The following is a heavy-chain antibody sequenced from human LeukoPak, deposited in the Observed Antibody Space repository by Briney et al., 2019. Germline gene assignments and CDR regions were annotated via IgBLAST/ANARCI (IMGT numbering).Heavy chain of an antibody. V-gene: IGHV1-2*02. Sequence: ASVKVSWKASGYTFTGYYMHWVRQAPGQGLEWMGWINPNSGGTNYAQKFQGRITMTRDTSISTAYMELSRLRSDDTAVYYCARSLYYYGSGSYRAFYYFDYWGQGTLVTVSS. CDR2: INPNSGGT. CDR1: GYTFTGYY. J-gene: IGHJ4*02. CDR3: ARSLYYYGSGSYRAFYYFDY. D-gene: IGHD3-10*01.